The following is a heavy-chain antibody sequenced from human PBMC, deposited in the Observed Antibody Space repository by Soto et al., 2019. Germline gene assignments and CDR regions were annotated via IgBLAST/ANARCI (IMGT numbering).Heavy chain of an antibody. D-gene: IGHD6-19*01. J-gene: IGHJ4*02. CDR1: GFTFSSYA. CDR2: ISGSGGST. CDR3: AKDSVRWLVRFIADY. V-gene: IGHV3-23*01. Sequence: LRLSCAASGFTFSSYAMSWVRQAPGKGLEWVSAISGSGGSTYYADSVKGRFTISRDNSKNTLYLQMNSLRAEDTAVYYCAKDSVRWLVRFIADYWGQGTLVTVSS.